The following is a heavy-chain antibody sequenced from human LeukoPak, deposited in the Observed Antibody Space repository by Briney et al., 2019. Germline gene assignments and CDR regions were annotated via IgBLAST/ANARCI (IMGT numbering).Heavy chain of an antibody. Sequence: PGRCLRLSCAASGFRVSSVYMSWVRLAPGKGLEWISVLYRGDTEHYADSGKGRFGISRDSSVNTLYLEMNSLRDEDTAVYHCAAGTTSWSGPGCHATFWDYWGQGTVVTASS. V-gene: IGHV3-66*01. CDR2: LYRGDTE. D-gene: IGHD3-3*01. J-gene: IGHJ4*02. CDR1: GFRVSSVY. CDR3: AAGTTSWSGPGCHATFWDY.